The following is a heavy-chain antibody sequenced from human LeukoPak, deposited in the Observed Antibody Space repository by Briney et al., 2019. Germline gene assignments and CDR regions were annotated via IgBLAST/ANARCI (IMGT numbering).Heavy chain of an antibody. V-gene: IGHV3-33*01. Sequence: GGSLRLSCTASGFTFSSYGIHWVRQAPGKGLEWVAVISDDGGVKQYVDSVKGRFTISRDNSENTVYLELNNLRAEDTATYYCARDHCSITSCYVFAYWGQGTPVTVSS. CDR3: ARDHCSITSCYVFAY. J-gene: IGHJ4*02. D-gene: IGHD2-2*01. CDR1: GFTFSSYG. CDR2: ISDDGGVK.